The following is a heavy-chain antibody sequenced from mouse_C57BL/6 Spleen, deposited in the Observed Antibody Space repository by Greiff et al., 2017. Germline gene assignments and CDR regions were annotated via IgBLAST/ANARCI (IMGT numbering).Heavy chain of an antibody. J-gene: IGHJ2*01. D-gene: IGHD1-1*01. Sequence: VQRVESGAELVMPGASVKLSCKASGYTFTSYWMHWVKQRPGQGLEWIGEIDPSDSYTNYNQKFKGMSTLTVDKSSSTAYMQLSSLTSEDSAVYYCARWNYYGSSYGLDYWGQGTTLTVSS. V-gene: IGHV1-69*01. CDR1: GYTFTSYW. CDR2: IDPSDSYT. CDR3: ARWNYYGSSYGLDY.